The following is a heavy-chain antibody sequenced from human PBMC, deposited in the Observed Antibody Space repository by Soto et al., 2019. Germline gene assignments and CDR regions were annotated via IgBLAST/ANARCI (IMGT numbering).Heavy chain of an antibody. CDR2: ISGSGGST. V-gene: IGHV3-23*01. D-gene: IGHD4-4*01. CDR3: AKGLGSKRRYYFDY. CDR1: GFIFSSYA. J-gene: IGHJ4*02. Sequence: GGSLRLSCAASGFIFSSYAMGWVRQAPGKGLEWVSSISGSGGSTYYADSVKGRFIISRDSSKNTMYLQMNSLRVEDTAVYYCAKGLGSKRRYYFDYWAQGTLVTVSS.